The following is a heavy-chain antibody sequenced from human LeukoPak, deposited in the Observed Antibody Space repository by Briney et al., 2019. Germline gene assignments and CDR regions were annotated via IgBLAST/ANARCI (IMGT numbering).Heavy chain of an antibody. CDR3: ARAGYCSGGSCPYYYYYMDV. Sequence: ASVKVSCKASGYTFTGCYMHWVRQAPGQGLEWMGWINPNSGGTNYAQKFQGRVTMTRDTSISTAYMELSRLRSDDTAVYYCARAGYCSGGSCPYYYYYMDVWGKGTTVTVSS. J-gene: IGHJ6*03. CDR1: GYTFTGCY. D-gene: IGHD2-15*01. V-gene: IGHV1-2*02. CDR2: INPNSGGT.